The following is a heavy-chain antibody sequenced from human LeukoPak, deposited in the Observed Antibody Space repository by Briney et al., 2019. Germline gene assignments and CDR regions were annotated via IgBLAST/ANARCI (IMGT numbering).Heavy chain of an antibody. CDR1: SGSISSNIYY. CDR3: ARGDDYGGAWYYFDC. J-gene: IGHJ4*02. Sequence: ETLSLTCTVSSGSISSNIYYWGWVRQAPGKGLEWVSVIYSAGTTYYADSVKGRFTISRDNSKNTVYLQMNSLRAEDTAVYYCARGDDYGGAWYYFDCWGQGTLVTVSS. CDR2: IYSAGTT. V-gene: IGHV3-53*01. D-gene: IGHD4-23*01.